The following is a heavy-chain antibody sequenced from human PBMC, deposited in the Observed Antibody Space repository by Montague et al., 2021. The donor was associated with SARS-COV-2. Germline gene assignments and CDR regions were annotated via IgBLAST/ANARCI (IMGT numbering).Heavy chain of an antibody. V-gene: IGHV4-31*03. CDR3: AAYIIGAGGRGS. CDR2: TYDDRPI. J-gene: IGHJ1*01. Sequence: ILSLTCSVSGASIRGAYHWSWIRQHPGKDLEWIGHTYDDRPIYYNPSLRGRASISLDTSENRFSLTLTSVTAADTAPYYCAAYIIGAGGRGSWGQGALVTVSS. CDR1: GASIRGAYH. D-gene: IGHD3-16*01.